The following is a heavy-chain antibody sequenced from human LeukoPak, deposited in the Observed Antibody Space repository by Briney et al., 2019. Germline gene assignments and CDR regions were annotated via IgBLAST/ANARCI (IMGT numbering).Heavy chain of an antibody. V-gene: IGHV3-30-3*01. CDR3: ARDPSLRVTLDY. CDR1: GFTFSSYA. D-gene: IGHD4-4*01. Sequence: PGGSLRLSCAASGFTFSSYAMHWVRQAPGKGLEWVAVISYDGSNKYYADSVKGRFTISRDNSKNMLYLQMNSLRAEDTAVYYCARDPSLRVTLDYWGQGTLVTVSS. J-gene: IGHJ4*02. CDR2: ISYDGSNK.